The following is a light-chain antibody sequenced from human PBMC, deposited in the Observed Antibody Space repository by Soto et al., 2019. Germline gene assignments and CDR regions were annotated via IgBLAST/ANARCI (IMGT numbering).Light chain of an antibody. CDR2: KAS. CDR3: QQYNSYPLT. Sequence: DIQMTQSPSTLSASVGDRVTITCRARQTIDTWLAWYQQKPGKAPKVLISKASSLESGVPSRFSGSGSGTEFTLTISSLQPDDFATYYCQQYNSYPLTFGGGTKVEIK. V-gene: IGKV1-5*03. CDR1: QTIDTW. J-gene: IGKJ4*01.